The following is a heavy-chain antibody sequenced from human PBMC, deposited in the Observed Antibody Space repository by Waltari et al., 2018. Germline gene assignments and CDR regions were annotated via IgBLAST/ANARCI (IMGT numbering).Heavy chain of an antibody. CDR3: ASRNQQTLDY. J-gene: IGHJ4*02. CDR1: GGSISSSSHY. D-gene: IGHD6-13*01. Sequence: QLQLQESGPGLVKPSETLSLTCTVSGGSISSSSHYWGWIRQPPGKGLEWIGSIYYSGSTYYNPSLKSRVTISVDTSKNQFSLKLSSVTAADTAVYYCASRNQQTLDYWGQGTLVTVSS. V-gene: IGHV4-39*07. CDR2: IYYSGST.